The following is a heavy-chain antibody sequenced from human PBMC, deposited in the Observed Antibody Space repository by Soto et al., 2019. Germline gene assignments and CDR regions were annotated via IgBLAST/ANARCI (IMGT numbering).Heavy chain of an antibody. Sequence: QVQLVQSGAEVKKPGASVKVSCKASGYTFTSYAMHWGRQAPGQRLEWMGWINAGNGNTKYSQKFQGRVTITRATAASTAYMELSSLRSEDTAVYYCARSIVVVTAADYWGQGTLVTVSS. J-gene: IGHJ4*02. D-gene: IGHD2-21*02. CDR2: INAGNGNT. V-gene: IGHV1-3*01. CDR3: ARSIVVVTAADY. CDR1: GYTFTSYA.